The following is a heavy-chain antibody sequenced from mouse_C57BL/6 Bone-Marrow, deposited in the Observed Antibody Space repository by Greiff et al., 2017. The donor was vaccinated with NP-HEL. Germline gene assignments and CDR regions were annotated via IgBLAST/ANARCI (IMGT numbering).Heavy chain of an antibody. CDR1: GYTFTDYN. CDR3: ARRVYGAWFAY. V-gene: IGHV1-18*01. D-gene: IGHD1-1*02. Sequence: VQLQQSGPELVKPGASVKIPCKASGYTFTDYNMDWVKQSHGKSLEWIGDINPNNGGTIYNQKFKGKATLTVDKSSSTAYMELRSLTSEDTAVYYCARRVYGAWFAYWGQGLWSLSLQ. J-gene: IGHJ3*01. CDR2: INPNNGGT.